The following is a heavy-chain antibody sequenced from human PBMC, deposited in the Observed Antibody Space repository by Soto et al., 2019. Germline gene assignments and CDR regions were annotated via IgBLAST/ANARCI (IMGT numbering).Heavy chain of an antibody. CDR2: INPNSGGT. V-gene: IGHV1-2*04. CDR3: ARDSIAARWAAAFDI. D-gene: IGHD6-6*01. Sequence: ASVKVSCKASGYTFTGYYMHWVRQAPGQGLEWMGWINPNSGGTNYAQKFQGWVTMTRDTSISTAYMELSRLRSDDTAVYYCARDSIAARWAAAFDIWGQGTMVTVSS. CDR1: GYTFTGYY. J-gene: IGHJ3*02.